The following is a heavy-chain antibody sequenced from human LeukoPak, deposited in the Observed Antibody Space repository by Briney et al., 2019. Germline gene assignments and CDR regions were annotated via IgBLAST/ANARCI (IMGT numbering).Heavy chain of an antibody. CDR1: GYTFTAYY. J-gene: IGHJ4*02. V-gene: IGHV1-2*02. CDR2: INPNSGGT. D-gene: IGHD6-19*01. CDR3: APTVAGTGFDY. Sequence: ASVKVSCKASGYTFTAYYMHWVRQAPGQGLEWMGWINPNSGGTNHAQKFQGRVTMTRDTSISTAYMELSRLRSDDTAVYYCAPTVAGTGFDYWGQGTLVTVSS.